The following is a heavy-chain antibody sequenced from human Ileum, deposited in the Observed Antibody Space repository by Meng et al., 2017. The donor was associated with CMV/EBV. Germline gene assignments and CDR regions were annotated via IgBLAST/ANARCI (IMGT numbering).Heavy chain of an antibody. D-gene: IGHD4-11*01. CDR3: VRDKDNNYLLDWFDP. V-gene: IGHV4-39*07. Sequence: QRPPPDSGAVLVKPSETLSRTCTGSGGSISSSSYDWGWIRQPPGKRLEWIGSIYYRGTTYYNPSLKSRVTMSIDTSTNQFSLNLRSVTAADTAVYYCVRDKDNNYLLDWFDPWGQGTLVTVSS. CDR2: IYYRGTT. J-gene: IGHJ5*02. CDR1: GGSISSSSYD.